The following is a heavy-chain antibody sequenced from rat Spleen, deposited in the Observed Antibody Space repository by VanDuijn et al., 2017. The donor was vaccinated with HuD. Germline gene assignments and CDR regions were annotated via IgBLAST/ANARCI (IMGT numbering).Heavy chain of an antibody. CDR1: GLSFSTFA. CDR2: ITSDGGKD. J-gene: IGHJ4*01. V-gene: IGHV5-46*01. CDR3: TRGGPYLYTTEFYGVMDV. Sequence: EVQLVESGGGLVQPGRSLKLSCTASGLSFSTFAMAWVRQAPKKGLEWVATITSDGGKDNYPDSLRGRFTISRDYAKNTLYLQMNSLRSEDTATYFVTRGGPYLYTTEFYGVMDVWGQGASVTVSS. D-gene: IGHD1-6*01.